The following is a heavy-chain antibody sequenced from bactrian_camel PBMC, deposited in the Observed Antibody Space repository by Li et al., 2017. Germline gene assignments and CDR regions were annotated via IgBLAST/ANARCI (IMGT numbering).Heavy chain of an antibody. CDR1: GFTFSGYW. D-gene: IGHD4*01. Sequence: QLVESGGGWVQPGRSLRLSCAASGFTFSGYWMYWVRQAPGKGLEWVSTINSGGGSTYYAESVKGRFTISRDNAKNTAYLQMGNLKPEDSGMYICAAELRPDYVLQARNILRPIGYNRWGRGTQVTVS. CDR3: AAELRPDYVLQARNILRPIGYNR. J-gene: IGHJ4*01. CDR2: INSGGGST. V-gene: IGHV3S25*01.